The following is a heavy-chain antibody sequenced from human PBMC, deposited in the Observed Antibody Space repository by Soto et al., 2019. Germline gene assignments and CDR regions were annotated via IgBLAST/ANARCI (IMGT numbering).Heavy chain of an antibody. D-gene: IGHD3-22*01. V-gene: IGHV3-73*02. CDR1: GFTFSVSD. CDR3: TRRYFYDSSGYYMDDY. Sequence: EVQLVESGGGLVQPGGSLKLSCAASGFTFSVSDMHWVRQASGKGLQWVGRIRSKANSYATSYDASVKGRFTISRDDSKNTAYLQMNSLRTEDSAVYYCTRRYFYDSSGYYMDDYWGQGTLVTVSS. J-gene: IGHJ4*02. CDR2: IRSKANSYAT.